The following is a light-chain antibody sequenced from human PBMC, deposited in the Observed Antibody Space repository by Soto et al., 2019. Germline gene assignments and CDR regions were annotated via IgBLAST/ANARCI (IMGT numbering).Light chain of an antibody. CDR3: SSYTTRSTRV. J-gene: IGLJ1*01. V-gene: IGLV2-14*03. Sequence: QSALTQPASVSGSPGQSITISCTGTSSDVGAYDFVSWYQQHPDKAPKLMIYEVRYRPSGVSNRFSGSKSVNTATLTISGLQVEDEADYYCSSYTTRSTRVFGTGTKVTVL. CDR1: SSDVGAYDF. CDR2: EVR.